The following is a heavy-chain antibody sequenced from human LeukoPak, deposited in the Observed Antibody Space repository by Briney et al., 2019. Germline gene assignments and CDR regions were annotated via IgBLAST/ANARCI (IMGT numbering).Heavy chain of an antibody. CDR3: ARESIYDILTGFDY. Sequence: GGSLRLSCAASGFTFSSYEMNWVRQAPGKGLEWVSYISSSGSTIYYADSVKGRFTISRDNAKNSLYLQMNSLRAEDTAVYYCARESIYDILTGFDYWGQGTLVTVSS. D-gene: IGHD3-9*01. CDR2: ISSSGSTI. J-gene: IGHJ4*02. V-gene: IGHV3-48*03. CDR1: GFTFSSYE.